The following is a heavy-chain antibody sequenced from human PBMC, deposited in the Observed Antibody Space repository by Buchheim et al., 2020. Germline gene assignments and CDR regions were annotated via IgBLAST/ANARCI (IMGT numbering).Heavy chain of an antibody. CDR3: ATQRRDGYNFWDY. V-gene: IGHV4-39*01. Sequence: QLQLQESGPGLVKPSETLSLTCSVSGDSITSSSHYWGWIRQPPGKGLEWIGNILYNGNTHSSPSLRSRVSVIADTSKNQFSLMLNSVTAADTAVYYCATQRRDGYNFWDYWGQGIL. J-gene: IGHJ4*01. CDR2: ILYNGNT. D-gene: IGHD5-24*01. CDR1: GDSITSSSHY.